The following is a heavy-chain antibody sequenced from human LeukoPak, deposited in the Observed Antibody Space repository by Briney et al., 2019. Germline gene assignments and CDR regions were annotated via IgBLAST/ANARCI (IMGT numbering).Heavy chain of an antibody. J-gene: IGHJ3*02. Sequence: PSETLSLTCSVSGASITSLYWTWIRQPPGRGLEWIGFVSYSGGINYNPSLKSRLYMSMDTSKNQFFLNLGSVTASDTAVYFCATSIGSKNAFHIWGRGTAVTVSS. CDR2: VSYSGGI. V-gene: IGHV4-59*08. CDR1: GASITSLY. CDR3: ATSIGSKNAFHI. D-gene: IGHD3-10*01.